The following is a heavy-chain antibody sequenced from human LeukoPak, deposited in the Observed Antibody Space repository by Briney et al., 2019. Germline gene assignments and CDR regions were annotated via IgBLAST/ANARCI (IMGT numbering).Heavy chain of an antibody. CDR1: GGSISSYY. D-gene: IGHD4-17*01. V-gene: IGHV4-59*01. CDR3: ARDYGDYGIVRYFDL. CDR2: IYYSGST. J-gene: IGHJ2*01. Sequence: SETLSLTCTVSGGSISSYYWSWIRQPPGKGLEWIGYIYYSGSTNYNPSLKSRVTISVDTSKSQFSLKLSSVTAADTAVYYCARDYGDYGIVRYFDLWGRGTLVTVSS.